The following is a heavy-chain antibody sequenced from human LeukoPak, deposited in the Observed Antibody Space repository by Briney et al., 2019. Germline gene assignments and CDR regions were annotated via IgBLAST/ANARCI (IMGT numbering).Heavy chain of an antibody. CDR2: ISSSSSFK. V-gene: IGHV3-21*01. CDR1: GFSFSTYA. D-gene: IGHD3-10*02. J-gene: IGHJ6*04. CDR3: AELGITMIGGV. Sequence: GGSLRLSCAASGFSFSTYAMHWVRQAPGKGLEWVSYISSSSSFKKYADSLKGRFTISRDNAKNSLYLQMNSLRAEDTAVYYCAELGITMIGGVWGKGTTVTISS.